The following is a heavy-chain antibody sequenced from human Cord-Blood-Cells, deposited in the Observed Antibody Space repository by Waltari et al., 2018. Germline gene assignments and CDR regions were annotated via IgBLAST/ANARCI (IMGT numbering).Heavy chain of an antibody. Sequence: QVQLVQSGAEVKKPGASVKVSCKASGYPFTSYGIRWVRQAPGQGLEWMGWISAYNGKTNYAQKLQGRVTMTTDTSTSTAYMELRSLRSDDTAVYYCARDGVGGGSYYYYYGMDVWGQGTTVTVSS. CDR1: GYPFTSYG. D-gene: IGHD2-15*01. V-gene: IGHV1-18*01. CDR3: ARDGVGGGSYYYYYGMDV. CDR2: ISAYNGKT. J-gene: IGHJ6*02.